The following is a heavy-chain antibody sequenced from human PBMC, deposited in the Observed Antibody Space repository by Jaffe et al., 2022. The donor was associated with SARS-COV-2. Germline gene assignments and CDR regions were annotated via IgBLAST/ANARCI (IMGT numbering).Heavy chain of an antibody. CDR3: ARGGWGTGYYYYYMDV. V-gene: IGHV1-69*01. CDR2: SIPIIDTA. Sequence: QVQLVQSGAEVKKPGSSVKVSCKASGGTFSSYAISWVRQAPGQGLEWLGGSIPIIDTANYAPKFQGRVTITADESTNTAYMELSSLRSEDTAVYFCARGGWGTGYYYYYMDVWGKGTTVTVSS. CDR1: GGTFSSYA. D-gene: IGHD3-16*01. J-gene: IGHJ6*03.